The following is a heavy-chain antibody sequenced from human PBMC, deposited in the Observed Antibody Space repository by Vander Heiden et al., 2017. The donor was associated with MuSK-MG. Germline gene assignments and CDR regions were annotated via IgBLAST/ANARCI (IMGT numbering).Heavy chain of an antibody. CDR3: TRSYTLGSFYMDV. D-gene: IGHD3-10*01. V-gene: IGHV3-33*01. J-gene: IGHJ6*03. CDR2: IWYDGSNK. Sequence: QVQLVESGGGVVQPGRSLSLSCAASGFTFRSYGMHWVRQAPGKGLEWVAVIWYDGSNKDYADSVKGRFTISGDNSKNALYLQMNSLRAEDTAMYYCTRSYTLGSFYMDVWGKGTTVTVSS. CDR1: GFTFRSYG.